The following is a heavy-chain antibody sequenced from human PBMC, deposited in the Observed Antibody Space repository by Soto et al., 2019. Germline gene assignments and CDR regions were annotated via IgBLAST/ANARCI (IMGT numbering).Heavy chain of an antibody. D-gene: IGHD6-13*01. CDR1: GGSFSGYY. CDR3: ARVRASRGQRDLDF. V-gene: IGHV4-34*01. Sequence: QVQLQQWGAGLLKPSETLSLTCGVYGGSFSGYYWNWIRQPPGKGLEGIGEINPSGGTNYNPSLQSRVTISADTSKNQFSLKLSSVTAADTAVYDCARVRASRGQRDLDFWGQGTLVTVSS. CDR2: INPSGGT. J-gene: IGHJ4*02.